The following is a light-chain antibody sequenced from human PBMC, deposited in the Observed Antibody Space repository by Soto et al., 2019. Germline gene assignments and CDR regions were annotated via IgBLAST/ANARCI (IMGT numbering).Light chain of an antibody. V-gene: IGKV3-20*01. Sequence: EIVLTQSPGTLSLSPGERATLSCRASQSVSSNYLPWYQQKPCQAPGLLIHAATRTATGIPARLRGCGSGTDFTLNISRMEPEDFAVYYCNQYGISRKWTFGQSTKVDI. CDR1: QSVSSNY. J-gene: IGKJ1*01. CDR2: AAT. CDR3: NQYGISRKWT.